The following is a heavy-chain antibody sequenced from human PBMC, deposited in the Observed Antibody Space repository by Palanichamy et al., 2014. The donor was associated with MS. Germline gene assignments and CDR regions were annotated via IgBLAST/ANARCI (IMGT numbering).Heavy chain of an antibody. Sequence: QVLLVQSGAETKKPGSSVNVSCQASGDTFSKYAITWVRQAPGQGLEWMGGIIPSLDMPNYSPRFQGRVTITADKSANTAYMELNSLRFEDTGVYYCARISTSGFDLWGQGTRVTVSS. J-gene: IGHJ4*02. D-gene: IGHD1-1*01. CDR1: GDTFSKYA. CDR2: IIPSLDMP. V-gene: IGHV1-69*10. CDR3: ARISTSGFDL.